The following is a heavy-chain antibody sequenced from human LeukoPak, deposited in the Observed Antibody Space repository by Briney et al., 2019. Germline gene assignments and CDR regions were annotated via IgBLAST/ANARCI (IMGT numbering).Heavy chain of an antibody. CDR1: GFTFSSYG. Sequence: GGSLGLSCAASGFTFSSYGMHWVRQAPGKGLEWVAVISYDGSNKYYADSVKGRFTISRDNSKNALYLQMNSLRAEDTAVYYCARGGKGNPLNYWGQGTLVTVSS. CDR3: ARGGKGNPLNY. D-gene: IGHD4-23*01. V-gene: IGHV3-30*03. CDR2: ISYDGSNK. J-gene: IGHJ4*02.